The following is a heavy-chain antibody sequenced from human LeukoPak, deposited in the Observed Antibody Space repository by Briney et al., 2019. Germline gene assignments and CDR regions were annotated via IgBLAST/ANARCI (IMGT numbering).Heavy chain of an antibody. J-gene: IGHJ4*02. V-gene: IGHV3-9*01. CDR2: ISWNSGSM. Sequence: GGSLRLSCAASGFTFDDYAMHWVRQAPGKGLEWVSGISWNSGSMDYADSVKGRFTISRDNSKNTLYLQMNSLRAEDTAVYYCAKDPRGILTVYYFDYWGQGTLVTVSS. CDR1: GFTFDDYA. D-gene: IGHD3-9*01. CDR3: AKDPRGILTVYYFDY.